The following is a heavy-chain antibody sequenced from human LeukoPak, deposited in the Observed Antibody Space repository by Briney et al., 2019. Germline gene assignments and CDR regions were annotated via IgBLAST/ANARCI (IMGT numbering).Heavy chain of an antibody. J-gene: IGHJ4*02. V-gene: IGHV3-23*01. Sequence: PGGSLRLSCAASGFTFSNYAMSWVRQAPGKGLEWVSAISGRGRSTYYADSVKGRFTISRDNSKNTIYLQMNSLRAEDTAVYYCARDLYDSGSYWGQGTLVTVSS. CDR2: ISGRGRST. CDR3: ARDLYDSGSY. D-gene: IGHD3-10*01. CDR1: GFTFSNYA.